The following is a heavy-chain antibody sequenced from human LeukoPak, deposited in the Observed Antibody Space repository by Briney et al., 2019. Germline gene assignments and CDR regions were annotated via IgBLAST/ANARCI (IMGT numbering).Heavy chain of an antibody. V-gene: IGHV1-69*05. Sequence: ASVKVSCKASGGTFSSYAISWVRQAPGQGLEWMGGIIPIFGTANYAQKFQGRVTITTDESTSTAYMELRSLRSDDTAVYYCARDDILVGYFDYWGQGTLVTVSS. CDR2: IIPIFGTA. D-gene: IGHD3-9*01. CDR1: GGTFSSYA. CDR3: ARDDILVGYFDY. J-gene: IGHJ4*02.